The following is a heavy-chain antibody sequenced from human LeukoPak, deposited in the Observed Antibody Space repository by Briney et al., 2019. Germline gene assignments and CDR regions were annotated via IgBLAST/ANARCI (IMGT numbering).Heavy chain of an antibody. CDR3: ARGVYIAAAQYAY. J-gene: IGHJ4*02. V-gene: IGHV4-59*01. Sequence: SETLSLTCTVSGGCISSYYWSWIRQPPGKGLEWIGYIYYSGTTNYNPSLKSRVTISVDTSKNQFSLKLSSVTAADTAVYYCARGVYIAAAQYAYWGQGTLVTVSS. CDR2: IYYSGTT. CDR1: GGCISSYY. D-gene: IGHD6-13*01.